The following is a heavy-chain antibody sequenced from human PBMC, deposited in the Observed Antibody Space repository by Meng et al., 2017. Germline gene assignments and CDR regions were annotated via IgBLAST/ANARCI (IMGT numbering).Heavy chain of an antibody. Sequence: QVQLVKSGAEVKKPGSSVKVACKASGGTFSSYTISWVRKAPGQGLEWMGRIIPILGIANYAQKFQGRVTITADKSTSTAYMELSSLRSEDTAVYYCARDSGYDSSGYYLYWGQGTLVTVSS. CDR2: IIPILGIA. CDR3: ARDSGYDSSGYYLY. J-gene: IGHJ4*02. V-gene: IGHV1-69*08. D-gene: IGHD3-22*01. CDR1: GGTFSSYT.